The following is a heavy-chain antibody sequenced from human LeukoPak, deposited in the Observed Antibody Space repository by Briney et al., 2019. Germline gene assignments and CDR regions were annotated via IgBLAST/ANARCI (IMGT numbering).Heavy chain of an antibody. CDR3: AKDGAGYSSSSKGMDV. CDR1: GFTFSSYG. V-gene: IGHV3-30*02. Sequence: PGGSLRLSCAASGFTFSSYGMHWVRQAPGKGLEWVAFIRYDGSNKYYADSVKGRFTISRDNSKNTLYLQMNSLRAEDTAVYYCAKDGAGYSSSSKGMDVWGKGTTVTISS. CDR2: IRYDGSNK. D-gene: IGHD6-13*01. J-gene: IGHJ6*04.